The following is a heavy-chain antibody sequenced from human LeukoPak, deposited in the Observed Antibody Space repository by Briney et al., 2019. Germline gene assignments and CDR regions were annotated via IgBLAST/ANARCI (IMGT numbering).Heavy chain of an antibody. J-gene: IGHJ6*03. D-gene: IGHD3-3*01. CDR1: ELTFSNFG. Sequence: PGGSLRLSCAASELTFSNFGMHWVRQAPGKGLEWAAFIPYDGSNKYYADSVKGRFTISRDNSKNTLYLQMNSLRAEDTAVYYCAKGNDFWSGYIHYYYYMDVWGKGTTVTVSS. CDR3: AKGNDFWSGYIHYYYYMDV. V-gene: IGHV3-30*02. CDR2: IPYDGSNK.